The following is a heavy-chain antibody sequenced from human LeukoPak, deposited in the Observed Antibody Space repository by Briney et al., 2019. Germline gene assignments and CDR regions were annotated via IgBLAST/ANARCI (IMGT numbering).Heavy chain of an antibody. V-gene: IGHV1-2*02. CDR2: INPNSGGT. Sequence: GASVKVSCKASGYTFTGYYMHWVRQAPGQGLEWMGWINPNSGGTNYAQKLQGRVTMTTDTSTSTAYMELRSLRSDDTAVYYCAREPLIFPYCGGDCYSRYFDYWGQGTLVTVSS. J-gene: IGHJ4*02. D-gene: IGHD2-21*02. CDR1: GYTFTGYY. CDR3: AREPLIFPYCGGDCYSRYFDY.